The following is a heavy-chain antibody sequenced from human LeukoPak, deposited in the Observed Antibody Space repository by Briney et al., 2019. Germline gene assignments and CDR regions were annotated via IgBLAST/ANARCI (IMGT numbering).Heavy chain of an antibody. CDR2: INHSGST. Sequence: SETLSLTCAVYGGSFSGYYWSWIRQPPGKGLEWIGEINHSGSTNYNPPLKSRVTISVDTSKNQFSLKLSSVTAADTAVYYCAREVERYSSGWADYWGQGTLVTVSS. D-gene: IGHD6-19*01. J-gene: IGHJ4*02. V-gene: IGHV4-34*01. CDR3: AREVERYSSGWADY. CDR1: GGSFSGYY.